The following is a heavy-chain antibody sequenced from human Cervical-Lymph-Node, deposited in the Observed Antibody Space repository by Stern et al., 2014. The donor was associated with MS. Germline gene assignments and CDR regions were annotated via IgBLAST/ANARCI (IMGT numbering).Heavy chain of an antibody. D-gene: IGHD1-1*01. J-gene: IGHJ4*02. Sequence: QKQMQESSKGMVKPSKTLSLTCTVSGGSINNPDYYWNWIRQSPGKSLERIGYINYSGTTYYNQSHKRRLTMSDDTSKNQFSLKLTSLTAADAAVYYCARLKTGLREKRGFASWGQGTLVTVSS. CDR1: GGSINNPDYY. CDR3: ARLKTGLREKRGFAS. V-gene: IGHV4-30-4*01. CDR2: INYSGTT.